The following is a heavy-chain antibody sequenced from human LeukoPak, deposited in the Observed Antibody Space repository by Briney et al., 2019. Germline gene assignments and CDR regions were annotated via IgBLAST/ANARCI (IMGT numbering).Heavy chain of an antibody. V-gene: IGHV1-18*01. CDR3: TRASHVERDDF. CDR2: ISASNGDT. Sequence: ASVKVSCKASGYTFTNYGITWVRQAPGQGLEWMGWISASNGDTHYSEKFQDRITVTTDTSTSTAYMGLRSLGSDDTAVYYCTRASHVERDDFWGQGTLITVSS. D-gene: IGHD1-1*01. J-gene: IGHJ4*02. CDR1: GYTFTNYG.